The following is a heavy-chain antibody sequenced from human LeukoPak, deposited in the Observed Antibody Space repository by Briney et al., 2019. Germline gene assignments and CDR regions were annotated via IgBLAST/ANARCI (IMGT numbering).Heavy chain of an antibody. Sequence: ASVKVSCKTSGYSFTDYYMHWVRQAPGQGLEWMGWINPNSGGTSSAQKFQGRVTMTRDTSISTVYMEVSWLTSDDTAVYYCARADRLHGGPYLIGPWGQGTLVTVSS. CDR2: INPNSGGT. V-gene: IGHV1-2*02. D-gene: IGHD2-21*01. J-gene: IGHJ5*02. CDR1: GYSFTDYY. CDR3: ARADRLHGGPYLIGP.